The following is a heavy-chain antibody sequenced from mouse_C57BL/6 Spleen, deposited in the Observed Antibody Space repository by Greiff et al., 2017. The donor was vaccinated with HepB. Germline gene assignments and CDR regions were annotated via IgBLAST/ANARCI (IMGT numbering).Heavy chain of an antibody. D-gene: IGHD1-1*01. V-gene: IGHV1-19*01. CDR1: GYTFTDYY. Sequence: EVQLQQSGPVLVKPGASVKMSCKASGYTFTDYYMNWVKQSHGKSLEWIGVINTYNGGTSYNQKFKGKATLTVDKSSSTSYMELNSLTSEDSAVYYCARFPYYDGSPHAMDYWGQGTSVTVSS. J-gene: IGHJ4*01. CDR2: INTYNGGT. CDR3: ARFPYYDGSPHAMDY.